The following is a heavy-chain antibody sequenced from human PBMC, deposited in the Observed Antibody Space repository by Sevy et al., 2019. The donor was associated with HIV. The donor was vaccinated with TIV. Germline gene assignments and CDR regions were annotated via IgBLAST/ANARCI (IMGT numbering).Heavy chain of an antibody. J-gene: IGHJ4*02. Sequence: GGSLRLSCEGSGYTFSNYWMHWVRQAPGKGLEWVSRVNSDGGDTAYADSVKGRFTISRDNAENTMSLQMNTLRAEDTGLYYCVAANSWEDYWGQGTQLTVSS. CDR3: VAANSWEDY. D-gene: IGHD6-13*01. CDR2: VNSDGGDT. CDR1: GYTFSNYW. V-gene: IGHV3-74*01.